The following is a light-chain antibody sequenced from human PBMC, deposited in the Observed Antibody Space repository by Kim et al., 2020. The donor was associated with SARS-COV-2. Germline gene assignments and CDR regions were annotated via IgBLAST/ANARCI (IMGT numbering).Light chain of an antibody. CDR3: QQYNSYPWT. Sequence: ASVGDIVTITCRASQSISSWFAWYQQKPGKAPKLLIYKASSLESGVPSRFSGSGSGTEFTLTISSLQPDDFATYYCQQYNSYPWTFGQGTKVDIK. CDR1: QSISSW. CDR2: KAS. J-gene: IGKJ1*01. V-gene: IGKV1-5*03.